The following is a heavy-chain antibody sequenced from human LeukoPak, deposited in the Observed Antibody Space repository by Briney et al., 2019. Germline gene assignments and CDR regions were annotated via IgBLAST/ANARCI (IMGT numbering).Heavy chain of an antibody. CDR3: ARDKEEELVPDY. J-gene: IGHJ4*02. Sequence: GGSLRLSCAASGFTFSSYSMNWVRQDPGKGLEWVSSISSSSSYIYYADSVKGRFTVSRDNAKNSLYLQMNSLKAEDTAVYYCARDKEEELVPDYWGQGTLVTVSS. V-gene: IGHV3-21*01. CDR1: GFTFSSYS. CDR2: ISSSSSYI. D-gene: IGHD3-9*01.